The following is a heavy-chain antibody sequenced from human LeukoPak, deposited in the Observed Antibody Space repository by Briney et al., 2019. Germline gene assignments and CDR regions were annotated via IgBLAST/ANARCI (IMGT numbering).Heavy chain of an antibody. Sequence: GGSLRLSCATSGFTFSIYSMSWVRQAPGKGLEWLSYISTSSTTIYYADSVKGRFTISRDDARNSLSLQMNSLRADDTAVYYCAKEMGYCTGGSCYRWFDSWGQGTLVTVSS. D-gene: IGHD2-15*01. V-gene: IGHV3-48*01. J-gene: IGHJ5*01. CDR1: GFTFSIYS. CDR2: ISTSSTTI. CDR3: AKEMGYCTGGSCYRWFDS.